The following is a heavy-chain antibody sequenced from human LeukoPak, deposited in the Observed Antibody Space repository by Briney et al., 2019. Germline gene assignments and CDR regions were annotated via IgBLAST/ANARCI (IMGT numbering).Heavy chain of an antibody. Sequence: SETLSLTCTVSGGSISSSSYYWGWIRQPPGKGLEWIGSIYYSGSTYYNPSLKSRVTISVDTSKNQFSLKLSSMTAADTAVYYCAVYYYGSGSYYNIDGGAYNYWGQGTLVTVSS. CDR2: IYYSGST. J-gene: IGHJ4*02. CDR3: AVYYYGSGSYYNIDGGAYNY. CDR1: GGSISSSSYY. V-gene: IGHV4-39*01. D-gene: IGHD3-10*01.